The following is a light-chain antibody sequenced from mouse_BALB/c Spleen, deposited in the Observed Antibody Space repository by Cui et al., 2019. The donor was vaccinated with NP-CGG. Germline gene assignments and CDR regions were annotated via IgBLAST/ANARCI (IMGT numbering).Light chain of an antibody. J-gene: IGLJ1*01. CDR1: TGAVTTNNY. Sequence: AVVTQEYALTTSPGETVTLTCRSSTGAVTTNNYANWVQEKPDQLFTGLIGGTNNRVPGVPARFSGSLIGDKAALTIAGAQTEDETIYFCALWYSNHWVFGGGTKLTVL. CDR3: ALWYSNHWV. V-gene: IGLV1*01. CDR2: GTN.